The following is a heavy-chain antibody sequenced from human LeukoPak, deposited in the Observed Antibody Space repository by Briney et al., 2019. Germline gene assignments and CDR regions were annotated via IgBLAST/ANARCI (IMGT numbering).Heavy chain of an antibody. CDR2: ISESGDKT. Sequence: PGGSLRLSCAAAGFPFSNYAMNWVRQAPGKGLEWVSSISESGDKTDYADSVRGRFTISRDNSQNTLYLQMNSLRVEDTALYYCAKQWDDCCGQGTLVTVSS. CDR1: GFPFSNYA. J-gene: IGHJ4*02. V-gene: IGHV3-23*01. CDR3: AKQWDDC. D-gene: IGHD1-26*01.